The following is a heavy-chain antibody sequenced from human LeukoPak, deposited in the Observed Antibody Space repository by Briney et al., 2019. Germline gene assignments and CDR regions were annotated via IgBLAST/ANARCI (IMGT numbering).Heavy chain of an antibody. Sequence: PGGSLRLSCAASGFIFSSYEMSWVRQAPGKGLEWVSFIYSDNTHYSDSVKGRFTISRDNSKNTLYLQMNSLKASDTAMYYCARHGIAVAGTFDWFDPWGQGTLVTVSS. CDR3: ARHGIAVAGTFDWFDP. CDR2: IYSDNT. V-gene: IGHV3-66*04. J-gene: IGHJ5*02. D-gene: IGHD6-19*01. CDR1: GFIFSSYE.